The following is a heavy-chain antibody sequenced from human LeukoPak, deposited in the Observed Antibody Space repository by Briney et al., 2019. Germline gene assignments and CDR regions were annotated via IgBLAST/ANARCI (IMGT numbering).Heavy chain of an antibody. J-gene: IGHJ4*02. V-gene: IGHV3-74*01. Sequence: GGSLRLSCAASGFIFSNYWMHWVRQAPGKGLVWVSRLNLDGTTRDYADSVKGRFTISRDNAKNTLSLQMNCLKVDDTAVYYCARESAGSYWGWGQGTLVTVSS. CDR2: LNLDGTTR. CDR3: ARESAGSYWG. D-gene: IGHD1-26*01. CDR1: GFIFSNYW.